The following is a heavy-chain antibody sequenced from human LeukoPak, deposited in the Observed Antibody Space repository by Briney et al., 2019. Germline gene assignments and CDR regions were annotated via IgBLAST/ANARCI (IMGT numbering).Heavy chain of an antibody. CDR3: ARDPLSGSSGWDY. Sequence: GGSLRLSCAASGFTFSSYWMSWVRQAPGKGLEWVANIKQDGSEKYYVDSVKGRFTISRDNAKNSLYLQVNSLRAEDTAVYYCARDPLSGSSGWDYWGQGTLVTVSS. CDR1: GFTFSSYW. J-gene: IGHJ4*02. D-gene: IGHD6-19*01. CDR2: IKQDGSEK. V-gene: IGHV3-7*01.